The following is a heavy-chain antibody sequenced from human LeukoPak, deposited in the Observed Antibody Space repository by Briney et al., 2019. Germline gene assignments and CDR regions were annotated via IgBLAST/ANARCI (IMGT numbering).Heavy chain of an antibody. J-gene: IGHJ4*02. D-gene: IGHD3-22*01. Sequence: ASVKVSCKASGYTFTSYGIRWVRQAPGQGLEWMGLISAYNGNTNYAQKLQGRVTMTTDTSTSKAYMELKSLRADDTAVYYRARDMAGTDYYDSSGYWRDWGQGTLVTVSS. CDR3: ARDMAGTDYYDSSGYWRD. CDR2: ISAYNGNT. CDR1: GYTFTSYG. V-gene: IGHV1-18*01.